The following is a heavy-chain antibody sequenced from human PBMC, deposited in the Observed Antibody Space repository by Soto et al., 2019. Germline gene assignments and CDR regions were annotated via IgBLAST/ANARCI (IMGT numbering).Heavy chain of an antibody. V-gene: IGHV4-4*02. D-gene: IGHD3-22*01. CDR1: GGSISSSNW. Sequence: SETLSLTCAVSGGSISSSNWWSWVRQPPGKGLEWIGEIYHSGSTNYNPSLKSRVTISVDKSKSQFSLKLSSVTAADTAVYYCARLPDYYDSSGYYYPSGYWGQGTLGTAPQ. CDR2: IYHSGST. J-gene: IGHJ4*02. CDR3: ARLPDYYDSSGYYYPSGY.